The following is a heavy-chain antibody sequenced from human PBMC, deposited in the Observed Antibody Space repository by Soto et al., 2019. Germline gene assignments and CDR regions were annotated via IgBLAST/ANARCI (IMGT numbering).Heavy chain of an antibody. CDR2: ISPIFGTA. D-gene: IGHD4-17*01. CDR1: GGTFSSYA. V-gene: IGHV1-69*01. J-gene: IGHJ3*02. Sequence: QVQLVQSGAEVKKPGSSVKVSCKASGGTFSSYAISWVRQAPGQGLEWMGGISPIFGTANYAQKFQGRVTITADESTSTAYMELSSLRSEDTAVYYCARVSESSYGDFSYAFDIWGQGTMVTVSS. CDR3: ARVSESSYGDFSYAFDI.